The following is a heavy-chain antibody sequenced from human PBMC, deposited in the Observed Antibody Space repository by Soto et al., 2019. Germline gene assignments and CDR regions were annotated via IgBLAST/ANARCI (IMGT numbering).Heavy chain of an antibody. CDR3: ARDSRAEAGNRRYYFDY. Sequence: SETLSLTCAVSGGSISSSSWWSWVRQPPGKGLEWIGEIYHTGNTNYNPSLESRVTISVDKSKNQFSLNLNSVTAADTAVYYCARDSRAEAGNRRYYFDYWGQGTLVTVSS. V-gene: IGHV4-4*02. J-gene: IGHJ4*02. CDR1: GGSISSSSW. D-gene: IGHD6-13*01. CDR2: IYHTGNT.